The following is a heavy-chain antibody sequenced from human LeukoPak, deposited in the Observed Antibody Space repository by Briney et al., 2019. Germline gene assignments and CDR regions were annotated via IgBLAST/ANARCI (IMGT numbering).Heavy chain of an antibody. CDR2: ISHDGNSQ. V-gene: IGHV3-30-3*01. D-gene: IGHD6-13*01. Sequence: GGSLRLSCAASGFTFSGFAMHWVRQAPGKGLEWVTLISHDGNSQYYADSVKGRFIISRDNSENTLYLQMNSLRPDDTALYYCAREYSTNWYRSLRDWGQGTLVTVSS. J-gene: IGHJ4*02. CDR1: GFTFSGFA. CDR3: AREYSTNWYRSLRD.